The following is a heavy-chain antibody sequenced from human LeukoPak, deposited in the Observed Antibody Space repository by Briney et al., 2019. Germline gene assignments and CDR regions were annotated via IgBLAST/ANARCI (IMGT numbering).Heavy chain of an antibody. CDR3: ARARDAYFDY. CDR1: GFTFSSYS. J-gene: IGHJ4*02. CDR2: ISSSSSYI. D-gene: IGHD5-24*01. V-gene: IGHV3-21*01. Sequence: PGGSLRLSCAASGFTFSSYSMNWVRQAPGKGLEWVSSISSSSSYIYYAGSVKGRFTISRDNAKNSLYLQMNSLRAEDTAVYYCARARDAYFDYWGQGTLVTVSS.